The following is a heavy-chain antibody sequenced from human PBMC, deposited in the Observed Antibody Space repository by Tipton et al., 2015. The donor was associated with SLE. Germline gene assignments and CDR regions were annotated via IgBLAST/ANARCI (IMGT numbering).Heavy chain of an antibody. J-gene: IGHJ3*02. Sequence: TLSLTCTVSGGSISSSSYYWGWIRQPPGRGLEWIGSIYYSGSTYYNPSLKSRVTISVDTSKNQVSLKLSSVTAADTAVYYCATFPKTDAFDIWGQGTMVTVSS. CDR3: ATFPKTDAFDI. V-gene: IGHV4-39*07. CDR1: GGSISSSSYY. CDR2: IYYSGST.